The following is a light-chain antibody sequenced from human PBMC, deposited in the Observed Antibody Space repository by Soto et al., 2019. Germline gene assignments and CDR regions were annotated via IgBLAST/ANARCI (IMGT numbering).Light chain of an antibody. Sequence: DIVMTQSPDSLAVSLGERATIECKSSQNLLYSSNNKTYLAWYQQKLGQAPKLLISWASIRESGVPERFSGSGSGTEFTLAISSLQAEDLAVYFCQQYFTTPLTFGHGTKV. CDR3: QQYFTTPLT. CDR1: QNLLYSSNNKTY. V-gene: IGKV4-1*01. J-gene: IGKJ1*01. CDR2: WAS.